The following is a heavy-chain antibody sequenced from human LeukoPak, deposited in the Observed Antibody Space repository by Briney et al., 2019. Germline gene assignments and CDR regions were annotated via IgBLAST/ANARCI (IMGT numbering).Heavy chain of an antibody. D-gene: IGHD6-6*01. Sequence: GGSLRLSCAASGFTFDDHAMHWVRQAPGKGLEWVSGISWNSGSTAYADSVKGRFTISRDNAKNSLYLQMNSLRGEDTALYPCAKQGSSSWSSYYYYGMDVWGQGTTVTVSS. V-gene: IGHV3-9*01. J-gene: IGHJ6*02. CDR1: GFTFDDHA. CDR3: AKQGSSSWSSYYYYGMDV. CDR2: ISWNSGST.